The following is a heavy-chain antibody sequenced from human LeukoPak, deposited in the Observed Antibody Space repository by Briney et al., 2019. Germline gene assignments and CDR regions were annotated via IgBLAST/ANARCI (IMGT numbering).Heavy chain of an antibody. CDR1: GFTFTTYW. D-gene: IGHD2-8*01. CDR2: IKQDGTEK. CDR3: STGPRLLIY. J-gene: IGHJ4*01. Sequence: PGGSLRLSCAASGFTFTTYWMSWVRQAPGKVLEWVANIKQDGTEKYYVDSVKGRFTISRDNAKNSLYLQMNSLRPDDTALYYCSTGPRLLIYWGHGTLVTVSS. V-gene: IGHV3-7*03.